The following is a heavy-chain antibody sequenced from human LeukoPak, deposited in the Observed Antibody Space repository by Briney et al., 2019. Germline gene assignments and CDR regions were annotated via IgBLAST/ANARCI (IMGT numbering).Heavy chain of an antibody. J-gene: IGHJ6*02. CDR1: GYTFTSYD. CDR2: MNPNSGNT. Sequence: ASAKVSCKASGYTFTSYDINWVRQATGQGLEWMGWMNPNSGNTGYAQKFQGRVTMTRNTSISTAYMELSSLRSEDTAVYYCAREIAAAGDYYYYYGMDVWGQGTTVTVSS. V-gene: IGHV1-8*01. CDR3: AREIAAAGDYYYYYGMDV. D-gene: IGHD6-13*01.